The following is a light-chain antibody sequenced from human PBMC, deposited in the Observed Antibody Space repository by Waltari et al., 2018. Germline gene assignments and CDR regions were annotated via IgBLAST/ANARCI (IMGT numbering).Light chain of an antibody. V-gene: IGKV3-15*01. CDR3: QQYDNWPWT. Sequence: EIVMTPSPATLSVSPGERATLSCRSSQRVNSNLAWYQQKPGQAPRLLIYGASTRATGLPVRCSGSGSGTDFTLTISSLQSEDLAVYYCQQYDNWPWTFGQGTKVEIK. CDR1: QRVNSN. J-gene: IGKJ1*01. CDR2: GAS.